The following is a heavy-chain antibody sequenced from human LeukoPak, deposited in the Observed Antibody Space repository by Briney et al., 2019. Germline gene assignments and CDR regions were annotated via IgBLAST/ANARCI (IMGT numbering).Heavy chain of an antibody. D-gene: IGHD6-19*01. CDR2: ISAYNGNT. Sequence: ASVKVSCKASGYTFTSYGISWVRQAPGQGLEWMGWISAYNGNTNYAQKLQGRVTMTTDTSTSTAYMELRSLRSDDTAVSYCARRSSQADWFDPWGQGTLVTVSS. CDR3: ARRSSQADWFDP. J-gene: IGHJ5*02. CDR1: GYTFTSYG. V-gene: IGHV1-18*01.